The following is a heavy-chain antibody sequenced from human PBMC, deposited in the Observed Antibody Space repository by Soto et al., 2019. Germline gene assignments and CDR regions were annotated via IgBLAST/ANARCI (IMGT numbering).Heavy chain of an antibody. Sequence: SETLSLTCTVSGPSITSSYWSWIRQSPEKGLEWIAYVFHTGSTNYNPSLKRRVTASVDTSKNQFSLKLRSVTSADSAVYYCARGYYDTSGQSNTFDIWGQGTMVTVSS. V-gene: IGHV4-59*01. CDR2: VFHTGST. CDR3: ARGYYDTSGQSNTFDI. D-gene: IGHD3-22*01. CDR1: GPSITSSY. J-gene: IGHJ3*02.